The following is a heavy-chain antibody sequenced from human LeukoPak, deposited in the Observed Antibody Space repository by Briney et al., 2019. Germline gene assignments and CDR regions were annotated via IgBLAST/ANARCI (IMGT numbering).Heavy chain of an antibody. V-gene: IGHV1-46*02. D-gene: IGHD2-2*01. J-gene: IGHJ4*02. CDR1: GYTFNSYY. Sequence: ASVKVSCKASGYTFNSYYMHWERQAPGQGLEWMGIINPSGGSTSYAQKFQGRVTMTRDTSTSTVYRELSSLRSEDTAVYYCARVSYCSSTSCYDVPFDYWGQGTLVTVSS. CDR2: INPSGGST. CDR3: ARVSYCSSTSCYDVPFDY.